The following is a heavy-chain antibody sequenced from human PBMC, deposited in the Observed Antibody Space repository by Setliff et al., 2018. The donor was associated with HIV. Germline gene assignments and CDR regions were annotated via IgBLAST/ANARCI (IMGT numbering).Heavy chain of an antibody. J-gene: IGHJ5*02. CDR2: ISVKNGNT. CDR3: AKDRVSGWNNWFDP. CDR1: GYTFISYG. V-gene: IGHV1-18*01. D-gene: IGHD6-19*01. Sequence: ASVKVSCKASGYTFISYGVSWVRQAPGQGLEWMGWISVKNGNTNYAQKFQGRVTMTTDTSTSTAYMELRSLGSEDTAIYYCAKDRVSGWNNWFDPWGQGTLVTVSS.